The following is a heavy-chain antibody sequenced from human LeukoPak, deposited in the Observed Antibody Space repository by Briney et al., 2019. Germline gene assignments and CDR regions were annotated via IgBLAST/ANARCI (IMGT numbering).Heavy chain of an antibody. CDR3: AIQPASYPYYFDY. CDR1: GFTFSRYW. Sequence: GGSLRLSCAASGFTFSRYWMHWVRQAPGKGLVWVSRINSDGSTTNYADSVKGRFTISRDNAKNTLFLQMNSLRAEDTALYYCAIQPASYPYYFDYWGQGTLVTVSS. D-gene: IGHD5-18*01. CDR2: INSDGSTT. J-gene: IGHJ4*02. V-gene: IGHV3-74*01.